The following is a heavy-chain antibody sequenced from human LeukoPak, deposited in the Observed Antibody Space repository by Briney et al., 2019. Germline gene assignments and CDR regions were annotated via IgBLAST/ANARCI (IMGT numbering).Heavy chain of an antibody. V-gene: IGHV1-69*01. J-gene: IGHJ2*01. CDR2: IIPIFGTA. CDR3: ARYGSGSPRRYFDP. CDR1: GGTFSNYA. Sequence: ASVKVSCKASGGTFSNYAISWVRQAPGQGLEWVGGIIPIFGTANYAQKFQGRVTITADESRGTAYMEVNRLRSEETAVYYCARYGSGSPRRYFDPWGRGTLVTVSS. D-gene: IGHD3-10*01.